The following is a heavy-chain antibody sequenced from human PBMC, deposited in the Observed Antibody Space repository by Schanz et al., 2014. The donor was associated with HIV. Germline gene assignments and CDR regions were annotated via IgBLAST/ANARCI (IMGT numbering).Heavy chain of an antibody. CDR1: GFTFSGYG. CDR3: ARGSGPYYYYYGMDV. V-gene: IGHV3-33*01. Sequence: QVQLVESGGGVVQPGRSLRLSCAVSGFTFSGYGMHWVRQAPGKGLEWLVVIWYDGRNKYYADSVKGRFTISRDNSKNTLYLQMNSLRAEDTAAYYCARGSGPYYYYYGMDVWGQGTTVTVSS. D-gene: IGHD2-15*01. J-gene: IGHJ6*02. CDR2: IWYDGRNK.